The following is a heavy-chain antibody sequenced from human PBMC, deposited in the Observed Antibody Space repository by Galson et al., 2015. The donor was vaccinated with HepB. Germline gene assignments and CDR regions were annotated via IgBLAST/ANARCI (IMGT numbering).Heavy chain of an antibody. J-gene: IGHJ4*02. V-gene: IGHV3-23*01. CDR2: ISGSGGST. CDR3: ATNARGYTALTDY. Sequence: SLRLSCAASGFTFSSYAMSWARQAPGKGLEWVSAISGSGGSTYYADSVKGRFTISRDNSKNTLYLQMNSLRAEDTAVYYCATNARGYTALTDYWGQGTLVTVSS. CDR1: GFTFSSYA. D-gene: IGHD5-18*01.